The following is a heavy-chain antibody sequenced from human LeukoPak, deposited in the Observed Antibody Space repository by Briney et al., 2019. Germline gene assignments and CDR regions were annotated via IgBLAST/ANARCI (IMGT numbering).Heavy chain of an antibody. CDR1: GYTFTSYY. V-gene: IGHV1-2*02. D-gene: IGHD3-22*01. Sequence: ASVKVSCKASGYTFTSYYMHWVRQAPGQGLEWMGWINPNSGGTSYAQKFQGRVTVTRDTSISTAYMELSTLRSDDTAVYYCARAGIWDYDDSSGYHNAAFDIWGLGTMVTVSS. CDR2: INPNSGGT. J-gene: IGHJ3*02. CDR3: ARAGIWDYDDSSGYHNAAFDI.